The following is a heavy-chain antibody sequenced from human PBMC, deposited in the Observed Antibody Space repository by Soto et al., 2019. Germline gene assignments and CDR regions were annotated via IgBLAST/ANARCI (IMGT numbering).Heavy chain of an antibody. CDR3: ARGGATVDAFDI. CDR1: GFTFSSYA. V-gene: IGHV3-30-3*01. Sequence: QVQLVESGGGVVQPGRSLRLSCAASGFTFSSYAMHWVRQAPGKGLEWVAVISYDGSNKYYADSVKGRFTISRDNSKNTLYLQMNSLRAEDTAVYYCARGGATVDAFDIWGQGTMVTVSS. J-gene: IGHJ3*02. D-gene: IGHD1-26*01. CDR2: ISYDGSNK.